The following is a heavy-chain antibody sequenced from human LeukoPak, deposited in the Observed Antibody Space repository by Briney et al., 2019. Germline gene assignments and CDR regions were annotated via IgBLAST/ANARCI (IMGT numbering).Heavy chain of an antibody. CDR1: GFTFSNYA. J-gene: IGHJ4*02. CDR3: ARGKDTYNYDSSGYYFGEY. D-gene: IGHD3-22*01. Sequence: GGSLRLSCAASGFTFSNYAMTWVHQAPGKGLEWVSTMSGSGSGTYYADSVRGRFTISRDNSKNTLYLQMNSLRVEDTAVYYCARGKDTYNYDSSGYYFGEYWGQGTLVTVSS. CDR2: MSGSGSGT. V-gene: IGHV3-23*01.